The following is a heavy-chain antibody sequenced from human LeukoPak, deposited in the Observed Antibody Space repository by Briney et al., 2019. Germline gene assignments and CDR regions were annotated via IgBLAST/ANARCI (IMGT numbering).Heavy chain of an antibody. D-gene: IGHD5-18*01. CDR1: VGTFSSYA. CDR2: IIPIFGTA. Sequence: ASVKVSCKASVGTFSSYAISWVRQAPGQGLEWMGGIIPIFGTANYAQKFQGRVTITTDESTSTAYMELSSLRSEDTAVYYCASSPRGYSYGTYFDYWGQGTLVTVSS. J-gene: IGHJ4*02. V-gene: IGHV1-69*05. CDR3: ASSPRGYSYGTYFDY.